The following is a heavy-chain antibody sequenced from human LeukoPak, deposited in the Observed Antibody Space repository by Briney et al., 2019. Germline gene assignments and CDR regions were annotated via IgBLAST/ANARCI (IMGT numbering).Heavy chain of an antibody. CDR1: GGSISSYY. J-gene: IGHJ4*02. Sequence: KSSETLSLTCTVSGGSISSYYWSWIRQPPGKGLEWIGYIYYSGSTNYNPSLKSRVTISVDTSKNQFSLKLSSVTAADTAVYYCARGMATIMDYWGQGTLVTVSS. CDR2: IYYSGST. V-gene: IGHV4-59*01. D-gene: IGHD5-24*01. CDR3: ARGMATIMDY.